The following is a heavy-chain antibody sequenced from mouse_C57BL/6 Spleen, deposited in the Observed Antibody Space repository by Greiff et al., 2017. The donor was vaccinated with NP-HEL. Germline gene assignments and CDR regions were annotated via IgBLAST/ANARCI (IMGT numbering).Heavy chain of an antibody. D-gene: IGHD2-10*01. J-gene: IGHJ4*01. V-gene: IGHV5-17*01. Sequence: EVMLVESGGGLVKPGGSLKLSCAASGFTFSDYGMHWVRQAPEKGLEWVAYISSGSSTIYYADTVKGRFTISRDNAKNTLFLQMTSLRSEDTAMYYCARPPYPYSAMDYWGQGTSVTVSS. CDR2: ISSGSSTI. CDR1: GFTFSDYG. CDR3: ARPPYPYSAMDY.